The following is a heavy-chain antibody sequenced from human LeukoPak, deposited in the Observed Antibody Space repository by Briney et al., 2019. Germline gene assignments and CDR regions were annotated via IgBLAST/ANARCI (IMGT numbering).Heavy chain of an antibody. CDR1: GYTFINYG. D-gene: IGHD6-13*01. J-gene: IGHJ4*02. CDR3: ARAPRNSSTMLDY. V-gene: IGHV1-18*01. CDR2: ISAYNGNT. Sequence: ASVKVSCKASGYTFINYGINWVRQAPGQGLEWMGWISAYNGNTNYAQSLQGRVTMTTDTSTSTVYMEMRSLTSDDTAVYYCARAPRNSSTMLDYWGQGTLVTVSS.